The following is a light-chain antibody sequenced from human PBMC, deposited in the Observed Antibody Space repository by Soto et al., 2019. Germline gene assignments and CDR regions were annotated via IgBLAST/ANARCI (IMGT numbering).Light chain of an antibody. J-gene: IGLJ1*01. CDR2: DNN. CDR1: SSNIGAHSD. V-gene: IGLV1-40*01. CDR3: QSYDSSLSAPYV. Sequence: QSVLTQPPSVSGAPGRGVTISCTGSSSNIGAHSDVYWYQHLPGTAPKLLIYDNNNRPSGVPDRFSGSKSGTSASLAITGLQAEDEADYYCQSYDSSLSAPYVFGTGTKVTVL.